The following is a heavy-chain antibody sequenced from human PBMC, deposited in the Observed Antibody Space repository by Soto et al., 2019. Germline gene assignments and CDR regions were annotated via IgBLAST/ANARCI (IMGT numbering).Heavy chain of an antibody. V-gene: IGHV3-30*18. CDR2: ISYDGSNK. Sequence: QVQLVESGGGVVQPGRSLRLSCAASGFTFSSYGMHWVRQAPGKGLEWVAVISYDGSNKYYADSVKGRFTISRDNSKNTLYLQMNSLRAEDTAVYYCAKEDSSGYAWYFDYWGQGTLVTVSS. J-gene: IGHJ4*02. CDR1: GFTFSSYG. D-gene: IGHD3-22*01. CDR3: AKEDSSGYAWYFDY.